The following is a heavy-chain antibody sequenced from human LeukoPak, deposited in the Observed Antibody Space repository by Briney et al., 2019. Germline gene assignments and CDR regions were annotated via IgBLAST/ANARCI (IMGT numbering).Heavy chain of an antibody. D-gene: IGHD2-21*02. CDR1: GYTLTELS. CDR2: FDPEDGET. V-gene: IGHV1-24*01. CDR3: ARDPVAYCGGDCAPGSDDAFDI. J-gene: IGHJ3*02. Sequence: ASVKVSCKVSGYTLTELSMHWVRQAPGKGLEWMGGFDPEDGETIYAQKFQGRVTMTTDTSTSTAYMELRSLRSDDTAVYYCARDPVAYCGGDCAPGSDDAFDIWGQGTMVTVSS.